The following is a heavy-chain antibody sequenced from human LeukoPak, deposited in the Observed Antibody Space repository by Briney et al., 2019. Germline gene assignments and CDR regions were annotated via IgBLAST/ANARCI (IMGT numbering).Heavy chain of an antibody. D-gene: IGHD1-26*01. J-gene: IGHJ3*02. CDR3: ARSPYSESYYGDAFDI. CDR2: ISSSGSTI. Sequence: GGSLRLSCAASGFTFSSYEMNWVRQAPGKGLEWVSYISSSGSTIYYADSVKGRFTISRDNAKNSLYLRMNSLRAEDTAVYYCARSPYSESYYGDAFDIWGQGTTVTVSS. V-gene: IGHV3-48*03. CDR1: GFTFSSYE.